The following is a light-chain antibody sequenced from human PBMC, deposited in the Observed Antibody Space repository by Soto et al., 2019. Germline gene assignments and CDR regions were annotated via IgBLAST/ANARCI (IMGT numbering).Light chain of an antibody. CDR2: GAS. V-gene: IGKV3-15*01. CDR1: QSVSTN. J-gene: IGKJ4*01. Sequence: ETVMTQSPATLSVSPGERATLSCGASQSVSTNLAWYQQKPCQVPRLLIYGASTRASDIPARFSGSGSGTEFTLTISRLQSEDFAVYYCQQYNEWPLTFGGGTKVEIE. CDR3: QQYNEWPLT.